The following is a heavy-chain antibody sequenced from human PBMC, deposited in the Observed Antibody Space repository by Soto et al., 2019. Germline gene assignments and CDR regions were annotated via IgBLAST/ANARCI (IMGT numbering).Heavy chain of an antibody. J-gene: IGHJ4*02. CDR1: EFTFSSHA. CDR2: IIGSGDRT. Sequence: GGSLRLSCAASEFTFSSHAMNWVRQTPGKGLEWVSGIIGSGDRTYYADSVKGRFTISRDNSKNTVFLQMNSLRAEDTAIYYCAKDFRTTVTTYCFAYWGQGTLVTVSS. CDR3: AKDFRTTVTTYCFAY. D-gene: IGHD4-17*01. V-gene: IGHV3-23*01.